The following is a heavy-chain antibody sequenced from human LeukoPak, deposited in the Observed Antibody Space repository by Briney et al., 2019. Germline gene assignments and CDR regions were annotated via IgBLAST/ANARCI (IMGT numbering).Heavy chain of an antibody. CDR3: AREAGYCSSTSCEEDYYYYYMDV. Sequence: GGSLRLSCAASGFTFSSYWMSWVRQAPGKGLEWVSSITGSSTYIFYADSVKGRFTVSRDNAKNSLYLQMNSLRAEDTAVYYCAREAGYCSSTSCEEDYYYYYMDVWGKGTTVTVSS. D-gene: IGHD2-2*03. CDR1: GFTFSSYW. V-gene: IGHV3-21*01. J-gene: IGHJ6*03. CDR2: ITGSSTYI.